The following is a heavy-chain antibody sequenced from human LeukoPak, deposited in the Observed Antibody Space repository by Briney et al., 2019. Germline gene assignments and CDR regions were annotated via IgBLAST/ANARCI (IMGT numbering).Heavy chain of an antibody. CDR3: ARATTVPCFDY. CDR2: IYYSGST. Sequence: SGTLSLTCTVSGGSISSGGYYWSWIRQHPGKGLEWIGYIYYSGSTYYNPSLKSRVTISVDTSKNQFSLKLSSMTAADTAVYYCARATTVPCFDYWGQGTLVTVSS. J-gene: IGHJ4*02. CDR1: GGSISSGGYY. V-gene: IGHV4-31*03. D-gene: IGHD4-17*01.